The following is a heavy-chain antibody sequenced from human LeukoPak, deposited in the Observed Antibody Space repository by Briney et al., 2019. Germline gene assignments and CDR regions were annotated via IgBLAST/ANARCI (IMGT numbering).Heavy chain of an antibody. Sequence: PSETLSLTCTVSGYSISSGYYWGWIRQPPGKGLEWIGSIYHSGSTYYNPSLKSRVTISVDTSKNQFSLKLSSVTAADTAVYYCADGGYSGYDVFDYWGQGTLVTVSS. CDR2: IYHSGST. J-gene: IGHJ4*02. D-gene: IGHD5-12*01. V-gene: IGHV4-38-2*02. CDR1: GYSISSGYY. CDR3: ADGGYSGYDVFDY.